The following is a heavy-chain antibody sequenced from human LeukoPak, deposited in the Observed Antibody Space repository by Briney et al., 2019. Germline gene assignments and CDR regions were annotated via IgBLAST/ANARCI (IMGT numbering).Heavy chain of an antibody. V-gene: IGHV1-2*02. CDR2: INPNSGGT. J-gene: IGHJ4*02. CDR3: VRGLYSSGWSPDY. Sequence: ASVKVSCKASGYTFTGYYMHWVRRAPGQGLEWMGWINPNSGGTNYAQKFQGRVTMTRDTSISTAYMELSRLRSDDTAVYYCVRGLYSSGWSPDYWGQGTLVTVSS. D-gene: IGHD6-19*01. CDR1: GYTFTGYY.